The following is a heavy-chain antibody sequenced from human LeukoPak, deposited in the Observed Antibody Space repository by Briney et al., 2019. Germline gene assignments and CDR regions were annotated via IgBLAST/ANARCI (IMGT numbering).Heavy chain of an antibody. V-gene: IGHV3-48*01. CDR2: IDARSGIT. CDR1: GFTFSSYA. D-gene: IGHD3-3*01. CDR3: ARTYDFGRGPPGDAFDN. J-gene: IGHJ3*02. Sequence: GGSLRLSCAASGFTFSSYAMSWVRQAPGKGPEWVSYIDARSGITYYADSVQGRFTLSRDNARESVFPQMDSLRVDDTAVYYCARTYDFGRGPPGDAFDNWGPGTWVIVSS.